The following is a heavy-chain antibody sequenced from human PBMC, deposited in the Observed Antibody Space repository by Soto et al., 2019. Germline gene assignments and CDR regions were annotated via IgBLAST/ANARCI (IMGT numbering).Heavy chain of an antibody. CDR3: ARGSGYYGSGSYSF. CDR1: GGSFSDYY. CDR2: INHSGST. Sequence: SVTLPLTCAVHGGSFSDYYWIWLRQPPGKGLEWIGEINHSGSTNYNPSLKSRVTISVDTSKNQFSLKLSSVTAADTAVYYCARGSGYYGSGSYSFWGQGTLVTVSS. V-gene: IGHV4-34*01. J-gene: IGHJ4*02. D-gene: IGHD3-10*01.